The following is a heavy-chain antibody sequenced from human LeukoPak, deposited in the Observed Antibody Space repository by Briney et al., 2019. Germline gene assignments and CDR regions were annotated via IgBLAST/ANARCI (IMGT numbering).Heavy chain of an antibody. CDR1: GGPFDNYA. Sequence: AASVKVSCKSSGGPFDNYAINWVRQAPGQGLEWMGRIIPSLNRANYAQIRVTITADKSTATAYMELSGLRYEDTAVYYCARGIGGQSYFDSWGQGTLVTVSS. CDR2: IIPSLNRA. J-gene: IGHJ4*02. D-gene: IGHD2-15*01. V-gene: IGHV1-69*04. CDR3: ARGIGGQSYFDS.